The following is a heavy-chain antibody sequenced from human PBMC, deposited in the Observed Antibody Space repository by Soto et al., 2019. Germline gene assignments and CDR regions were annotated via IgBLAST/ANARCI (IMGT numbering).Heavy chain of an antibody. J-gene: IGHJ4*02. CDR2: ISSNGGST. V-gene: IGHV3-64*01. CDR3: AFEYFSGSLEFDY. CDR1: GFTFSSYA. Sequence: GGSLRLSCAASGFTFSSYAMHWVRQAPGKGLEYVSAISSNGGSTYYANSVKGRFTISRDNSKNTLYLQMGSLRAEDMAVYYCAFEYFSGSLEFDYWGQGTLVTVSS. D-gene: IGHD1-26*01.